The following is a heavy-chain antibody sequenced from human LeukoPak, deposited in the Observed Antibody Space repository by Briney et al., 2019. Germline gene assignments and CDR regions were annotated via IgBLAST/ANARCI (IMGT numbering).Heavy chain of an antibody. CDR3: ARGSGDTWIQLWPLDY. D-gene: IGHD5-18*01. J-gene: IGHJ4*02. V-gene: IGHV1-2*02. CDR2: INPNSGGT. Sequence: GASVKVSCKASGYTFTGYYMHWVRQAPGQGLEWMGWINPNSGGTNYAQKFQGRVTMTRDTSISTAYMELSRLRSDDTAVYYCARGSGDTWIQLWPLDYWGQGTLVTVSS. CDR1: GYTFTGYY.